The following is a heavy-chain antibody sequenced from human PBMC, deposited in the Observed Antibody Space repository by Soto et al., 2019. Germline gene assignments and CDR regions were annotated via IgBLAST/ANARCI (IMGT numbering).Heavy chain of an antibody. D-gene: IGHD5-18*01. CDR1: GFTFSSYA. CDR2: ISGSGGST. J-gene: IGHJ6*02. CDR3: AKSPGVDTAMGPGNYYYGMDV. Sequence: EVQLLESGGGLVQPGGSLRLSCAASGFTFSSYAMSWVRQAPGKGLEWVSAISGSGGSTYYADSVKGRFTISRDNSKNTLYLQMNSRRAEDTAVYYCAKSPGVDTAMGPGNYYYGMDVWGQGTTVTVSS. V-gene: IGHV3-23*01.